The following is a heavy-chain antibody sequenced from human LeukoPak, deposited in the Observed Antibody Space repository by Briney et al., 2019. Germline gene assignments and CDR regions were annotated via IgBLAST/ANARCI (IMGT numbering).Heavy chain of an antibody. Sequence: GGSLRLSCAASGFTFSSYAMHWVRQAPGKGLEWVAVISYDGSNKYYADSVKGRFTTSRDNSKNTLYLQMNSLRAEDTAVYYCARGLRWHTFDYWGQGTLVTVSS. CDR3: ARGLRWHTFDY. V-gene: IGHV3-30*14. D-gene: IGHD4-23*01. J-gene: IGHJ4*02. CDR2: ISYDGSNK. CDR1: GFTFSSYA.